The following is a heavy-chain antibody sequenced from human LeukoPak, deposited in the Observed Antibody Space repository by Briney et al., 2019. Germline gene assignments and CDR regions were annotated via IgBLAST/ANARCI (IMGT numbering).Heavy chain of an antibody. CDR2: IVIGSGNT. Sequence: SVKVSCKASGFTFTSSAVQWVRQARGQRLEWIGWIVIGSGNTNYAQKFQERVTITRDMSTSTAYMELSSLRSEDTAVYYCAAGLAARPFFYFDYWGQGTLVTVSS. V-gene: IGHV1-58*01. J-gene: IGHJ4*02. D-gene: IGHD6-6*01. CDR1: GFTFTSSA. CDR3: AAGLAARPFFYFDY.